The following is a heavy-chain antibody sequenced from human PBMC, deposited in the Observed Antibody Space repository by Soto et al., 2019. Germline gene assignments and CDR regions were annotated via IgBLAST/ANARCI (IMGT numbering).Heavy chain of an antibody. CDR1: GGTFSSYA. Sequence: GASVKVSCKASGGTFSSYAISWVRQAPGQGLEWMGGIIPIFGTANYAQKFQGRVTITADESTSTAYMELSSLRSEDTAVYYCARGPTAACSGGSCYFDYWGQGTLVTVS. D-gene: IGHD2-15*01. J-gene: IGHJ4*02. CDR2: IIPIFGTA. V-gene: IGHV1-69*01. CDR3: ARGPTAACSGGSCYFDY.